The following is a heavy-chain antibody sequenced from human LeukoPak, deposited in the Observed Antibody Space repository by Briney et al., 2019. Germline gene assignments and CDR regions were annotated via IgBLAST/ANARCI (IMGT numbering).Heavy chain of an antibody. V-gene: IGHV1-69*06. CDR2: IIPILNTS. CDR1: GYTFTSYA. CDR3: ASDRGGIAAAVRWFDP. J-gene: IGHJ5*02. Sequence: SEKVSCKASGYTFTSYAMHWVRQAPGQGLEWMGGIIPILNTSNYAQNFQGGVTMTADKSTSTAYMELNRLRFEDKAMYYCASDRGGIAAAVRWFDPWGQGTLVTVSS. D-gene: IGHD6-13*01.